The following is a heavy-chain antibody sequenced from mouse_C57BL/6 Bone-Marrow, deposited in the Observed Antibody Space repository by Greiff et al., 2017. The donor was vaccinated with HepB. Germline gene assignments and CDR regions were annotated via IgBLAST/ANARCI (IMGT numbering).Heavy chain of an antibody. D-gene: IGHD1-1*01. CDR2: INPNYGTT. CDR1: GYSFTDYN. Sequence: VQLQQSGPELVKPGASVKLSCKASGYSFTDYNMNWVKQSNGKSLEWIGVINPNYGTTSYNQKFKGKSTLTIDKSSSTAYMQMNSLTSEDSAVYYGGYYPYYDRDYGGQGTTVTVSA. V-gene: IGHV1-39*01. CDR3: GYYPYYDRDY. J-gene: IGHJ4*01.